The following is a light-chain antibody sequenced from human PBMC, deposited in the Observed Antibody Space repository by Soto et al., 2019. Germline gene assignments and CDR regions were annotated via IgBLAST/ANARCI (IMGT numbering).Light chain of an antibody. CDR3: QQYYSTPSP. J-gene: IGKJ5*01. V-gene: IGKV4-1*01. CDR1: QSVLYSSKNKNY. CDR2: WAS. Sequence: DIVLTQSPDSLAVSLGERATIDCKSSQSVLYSSKNKNYLAWYQQKPGQPPKLLIYWASTRESGVPARFSGSGSGTAFNLTRSSLPAQDVAVYYCQQYYSTPSPFGQGTRLEIK.